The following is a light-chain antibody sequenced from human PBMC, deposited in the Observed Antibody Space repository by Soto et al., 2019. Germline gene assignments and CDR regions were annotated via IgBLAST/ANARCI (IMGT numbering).Light chain of an antibody. Sequence: EIVMTQSPATLSVSPGERATLSCRASQSVSSNLAWYQQKPGQAPRLLIYGASTRATGIPARFSGSGSGTEFTLTIRRLQSGDFAGYYCQQYNNWPPWTFGQGTKVEIK. V-gene: IGKV3-15*01. J-gene: IGKJ1*01. CDR2: GAS. CDR1: QSVSSN. CDR3: QQYNNWPPWT.